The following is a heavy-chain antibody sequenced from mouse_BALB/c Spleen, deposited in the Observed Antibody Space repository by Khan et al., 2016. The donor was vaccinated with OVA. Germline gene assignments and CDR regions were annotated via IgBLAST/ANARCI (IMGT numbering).Heavy chain of an antibody. CDR2: ISYSGST. D-gene: IGHD1-2*01. CDR3: ARTARIKY. V-gene: IGHV3-2*02. J-gene: IGHJ2*01. CDR1: GYSITSGYG. Sequence: EVQLQESGPGLVKPSQSLSLTCTVTGYSITSGYGWNWIRQFPGNKLEWMGYISYSGSTNYNPSLKSRISITRDTSKNQFLLQVNYVTTEDTATYYCARTARIKYWGQGTTLTVSS.